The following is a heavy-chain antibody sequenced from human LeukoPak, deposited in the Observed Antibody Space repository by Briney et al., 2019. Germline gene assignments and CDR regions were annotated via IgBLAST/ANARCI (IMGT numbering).Heavy chain of an antibody. J-gene: IGHJ4*02. V-gene: IGHV1-18*01. CDR2: ISAYNGNT. Sequence: GASVKVSCKASGYTFTSYGISWVRQAPGQGLEWMGWISAYNGNTNYAQKLQGRVTMTRDTSTSTVYMELSSLRSEDTAVYYCARDQSSFTAMVIWYYWGQGTLVTVSS. CDR1: GYTFTSYG. D-gene: IGHD5-18*01. CDR3: ARDQSSFTAMVIWYY.